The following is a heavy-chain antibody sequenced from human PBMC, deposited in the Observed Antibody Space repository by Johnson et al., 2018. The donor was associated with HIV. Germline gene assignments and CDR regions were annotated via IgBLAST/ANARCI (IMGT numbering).Heavy chain of an antibody. CDR2: ISWNSGSK. J-gene: IGHJ3*02. D-gene: IGHD6-6*01. CDR3: ARVEQLGAFDI. V-gene: IGHV3-20*04. Sequence: VQLVESGGGVVRPGGSLRLSCAASGFTFDDYGMSWVRQAPGKGLEWVSGISWNSGSKYYADSVKGRFTISRDNSKNTLYLQMNSLRVEDTAVYYCARVEQLGAFDIWGQGTMVTVSS. CDR1: GFTFDDYG.